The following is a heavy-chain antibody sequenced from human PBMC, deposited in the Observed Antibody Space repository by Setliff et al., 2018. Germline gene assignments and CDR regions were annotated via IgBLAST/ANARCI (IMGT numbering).Heavy chain of an antibody. CDR1: GYTFTAYY. CDR3: AKQGYSDSLYAFDV. CDR2: IHPNTGST. J-gene: IGHJ3*01. V-gene: IGHV1-2*06. Sequence: ASVKVSCKTSGYTFTAYYIYWVRQAPGHGLELMGRIHPNTGSTNYLQDSQGRVTITRDTSIYTVYMELTGLTSGDTAVYYCAKQGYSDSLYAFDVRGQGTVVT. D-gene: IGHD3-16*02.